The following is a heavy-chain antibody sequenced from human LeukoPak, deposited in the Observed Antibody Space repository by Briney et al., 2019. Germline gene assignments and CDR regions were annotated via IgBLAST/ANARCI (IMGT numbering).Heavy chain of an antibody. CDR3: ARGEGRVPFVY. Sequence: SSQTLSLTCTVSGGSISSGNYYWSWIRQPPGKGLEWIGYIYHSGSTYYNPSLKSRVTISVDRSKNQFSLKLSSVTAADTAVYYCARGEGRVPFVYWGQGTLVTVSS. CDR2: IYHSGST. J-gene: IGHJ4*02. V-gene: IGHV4-30-2*01. CDR1: GGSISSGNYY. D-gene: IGHD6-6*01.